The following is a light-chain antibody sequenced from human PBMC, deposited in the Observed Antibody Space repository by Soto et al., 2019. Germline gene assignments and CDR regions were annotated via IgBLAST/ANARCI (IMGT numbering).Light chain of an antibody. Sequence: DIQMTQSPSTLSASVGDRVTITCRASQSISSWLAWYQQKPGKAPKLLIYKASSLESGVPSRFSGSGSGTEFTLTISSLQPDDFATYYCQQYNTYPFTFGPGTQVDIK. J-gene: IGKJ3*01. CDR1: QSISSW. V-gene: IGKV1-5*03. CDR2: KAS. CDR3: QQYNTYPFT.